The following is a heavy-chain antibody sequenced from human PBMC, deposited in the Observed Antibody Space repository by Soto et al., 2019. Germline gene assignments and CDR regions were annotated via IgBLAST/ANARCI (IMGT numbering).Heavy chain of an antibody. V-gene: IGHV3-23*01. CDR1: GFTFSSYA. CDR2: ISGSGGST. J-gene: IGHJ6*02. D-gene: IGHD3-10*01. CDR3: ATGRGLYYYYGMDV. Sequence: EVQLLESGGGLVQPGGSLRLSCAASGFTFSSYAMSWVRQAPGKGLEWVSAISGSGGSTYYADSVKGRFTISRAHSKNTLNLQMNSLRAEDTAVYYCATGRGLYYYYGMDVWGQGTTVTVSS.